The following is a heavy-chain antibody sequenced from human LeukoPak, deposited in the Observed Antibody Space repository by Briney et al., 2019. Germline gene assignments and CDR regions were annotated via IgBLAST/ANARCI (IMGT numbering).Heavy chain of an antibody. Sequence: SETLSLTCIVSGGSISSSNYYWGWIRQPPGKGLEWIGSIYYSGSTYYNPSLKSRVAISVDTSKNQFSLKLSSVTAADTAVYYCARANWANDAFDIWGQGTMVTVSS. CDR2: IYYSGST. CDR1: GGSISSSNYY. D-gene: IGHD7-27*01. CDR3: ARANWANDAFDI. V-gene: IGHV4-39*07. J-gene: IGHJ3*02.